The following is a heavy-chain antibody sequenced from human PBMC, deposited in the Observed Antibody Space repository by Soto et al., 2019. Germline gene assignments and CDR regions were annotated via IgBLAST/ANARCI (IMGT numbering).Heavy chain of an antibody. J-gene: IGHJ3*02. CDR1: GGTFSSYA. CDR2: IIPIFGTA. V-gene: IGHV1-69*13. D-gene: IGHD1-26*01. Sequence: SVKVSCKASGGTFSSYAISWVRQAPGQGLEWMGGIIPIFGTANYAQKFQGRVTITADESTSTAYMELSSLRSEDTAVYYCASEWELFGAFDIWGQGTMVTVSS. CDR3: ASEWELFGAFDI.